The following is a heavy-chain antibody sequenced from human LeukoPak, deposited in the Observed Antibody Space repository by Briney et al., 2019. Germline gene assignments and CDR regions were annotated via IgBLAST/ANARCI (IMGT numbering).Heavy chain of an antibody. V-gene: IGHV3-30*18. Sequence: GGSLRLSCAASGFTFSSYGMPWVRQAPGKGLEWVAVTSYDGSNKYYADSVKGRFTISRDNSKNTLYLQMNSLRAEDTAVYYCAKDRNVLRYFDYGMDVWGQGTTVTVSS. CDR3: AKDRNVLRYFDYGMDV. J-gene: IGHJ6*02. CDR1: GFTFSSYG. CDR2: TSYDGSNK. D-gene: IGHD3-9*01.